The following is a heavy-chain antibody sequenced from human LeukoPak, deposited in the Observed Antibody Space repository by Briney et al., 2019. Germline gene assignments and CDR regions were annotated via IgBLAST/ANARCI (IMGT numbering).Heavy chain of an antibody. CDR2: ISANGGST. V-gene: IGHV3-23*01. CDR3: AKAVGVSTRFWDY. J-gene: IGHJ4*02. CDR1: GFTFSTYT. D-gene: IGHD1-26*01. Sequence: QSGGSLRLSCAASGFTFSTYTMNWVRQAPGRGLEWVSAISANGGSTYYADSVKGRFTISRDDSKNTLYLQMNSLRAEETAVYYCAKAVGVSTRFWDYWGQGTLVTVSS.